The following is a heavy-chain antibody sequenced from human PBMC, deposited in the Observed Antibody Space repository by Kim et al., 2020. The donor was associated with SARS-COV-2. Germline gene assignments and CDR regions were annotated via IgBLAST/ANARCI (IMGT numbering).Heavy chain of an antibody. D-gene: IGHD3-22*01. Sequence: AESVKGRFTISRENSQSPLYMQMNSLGAEDTAVYYCAKDSVVVIPYYFDYWGQGTLVSVSS. CDR3: AKDSVVVIPYYFDY. J-gene: IGHJ4*02. V-gene: IGHV3-23*01.